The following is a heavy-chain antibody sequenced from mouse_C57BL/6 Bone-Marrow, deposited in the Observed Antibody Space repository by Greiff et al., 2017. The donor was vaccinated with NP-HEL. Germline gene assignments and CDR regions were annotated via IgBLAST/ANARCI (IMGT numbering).Heavy chain of an antibody. CDR3: ARWGDDWYFDV. Sequence: VQLQQSGAELVRPGTSVKMSCKASGYTFTNYWIGWAKQRPGHGLAWIGDIYPGGGYTNYNEQFKGKATLTADKSSSTAYMQVSSLTSEDSAIYYCARWGDDWYFDVWGTGTTVTVSS. D-gene: IGHD3-3*01. J-gene: IGHJ1*03. CDR1: GYTFTNYW. CDR2: IYPGGGYT. V-gene: IGHV1-63*01.